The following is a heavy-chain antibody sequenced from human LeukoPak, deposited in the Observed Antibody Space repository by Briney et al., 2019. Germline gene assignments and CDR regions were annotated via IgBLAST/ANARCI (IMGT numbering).Heavy chain of an antibody. CDR2: INPSGGST. CDR1: GYTFTSYY. Sequence: ASVTVSCKASGYTFTSYYMHWVRQAPAQGLEWMGIINPSGGSTSYAQKFQGRVTMTRDTSTSTVYMELSSLRSEDTAVYYGAKTACSSTSCYLDYWGQGTLVTVSS. V-gene: IGHV1-46*01. D-gene: IGHD2-2*01. J-gene: IGHJ4*02. CDR3: AKTACSSTSCYLDY.